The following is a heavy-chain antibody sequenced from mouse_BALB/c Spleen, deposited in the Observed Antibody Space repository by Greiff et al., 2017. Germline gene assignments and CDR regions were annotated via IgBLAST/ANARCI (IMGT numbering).Heavy chain of an antibody. D-gene: IGHD1-1*01. CDR3: ARQGYGSPFAY. CDR2: ISNGGGST. J-gene: IGHJ3*01. CDR1: GFTFSSYT. V-gene: IGHV5-12-2*01. Sequence: DVKLVESGGGLVQPGGSLKLSCAASGFTFSSYTMSWVRQTPEKRLEWVAYISNGGGSTYYPDTVKGRFTISRDNAKNTLYLQMSSLKSEDTAMYYCARQGYGSPFAYWGQGTLVTVSA.